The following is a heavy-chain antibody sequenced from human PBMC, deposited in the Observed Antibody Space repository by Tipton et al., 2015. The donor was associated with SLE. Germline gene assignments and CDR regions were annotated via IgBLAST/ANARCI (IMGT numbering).Heavy chain of an antibody. Sequence: QLVQSGPEVKKPGASVKVSCKASGYTLTTYGITWMRQAPGQGLEWMGRISAYNGNTNYAQKFQGRVSMTTDTSTSTAYMELRSLRSDDTAVYYCARAIVVVPGHYYMDVWGKGTTVTISS. D-gene: IGHD2-2*01. V-gene: IGHV1-18*01. J-gene: IGHJ6*03. CDR1: GYTLTTYG. CDR2: ISAYNGNT. CDR3: ARAIVVVPGHYYMDV.